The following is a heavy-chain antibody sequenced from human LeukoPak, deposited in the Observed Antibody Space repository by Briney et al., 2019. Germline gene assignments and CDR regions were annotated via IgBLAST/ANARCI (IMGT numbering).Heavy chain of an antibody. V-gene: IGHV1-46*01. D-gene: IGHD3-22*01. CDR2: INPSGGST. CDR1: GYTFTSYY. CDR3: ARAKKEYYYDSSGYSFFDY. J-gene: IGHJ4*02. Sequence: GASVKVSCKASGYTFTSYYMHWVRQAPGQGLERMGIINPSGGSTSYAQKFQGRVTMTRDTSTSTVYMELSSLRSEDTAVYYCARAKKEYYYDSSGYSFFDYWGQGTLVTVSS.